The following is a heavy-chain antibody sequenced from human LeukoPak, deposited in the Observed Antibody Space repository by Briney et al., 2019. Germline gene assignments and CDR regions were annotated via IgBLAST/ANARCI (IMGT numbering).Heavy chain of an antibody. D-gene: IGHD3-22*01. CDR1: GGSFSGYY. Sequence: SETLSLTCAVYGGSFSGYYWSWIRQPPGKGLEWIGEINHSGSTNYNPSLKSQVTISVDTSKNQFSLKLSSVTAADTAVYYCARHHYGSSGYYYYYYYMDVWGKGTTVTVSS. V-gene: IGHV4-34*01. J-gene: IGHJ6*03. CDR2: INHSGST. CDR3: ARHHYGSSGYYYYYYYMDV.